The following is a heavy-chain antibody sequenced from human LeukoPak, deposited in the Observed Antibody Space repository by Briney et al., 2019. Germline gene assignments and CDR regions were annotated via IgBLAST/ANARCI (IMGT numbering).Heavy chain of an antibody. Sequence: GSLRLSCAASGFTFSDYYMSWIRQAPGKGLEWVSYISSSGSTIYYADSVKGRFTISRDNAKNSLYLQVNSLRAEDTAVYYCARDPLFGIVTLDYWGQGTLVTVSS. CDR2: ISSSGSTI. CDR1: GFTFSDYY. D-gene: IGHD3-16*01. J-gene: IGHJ4*02. V-gene: IGHV3-11*01. CDR3: ARDPLFGIVTLDY.